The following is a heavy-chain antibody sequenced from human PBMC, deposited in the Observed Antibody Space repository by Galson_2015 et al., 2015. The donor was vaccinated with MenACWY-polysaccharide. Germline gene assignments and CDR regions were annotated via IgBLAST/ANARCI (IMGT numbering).Heavy chain of an antibody. CDR3: ARGHYGMDV. CDR2: IKKDGSEK. J-gene: IGHJ6*02. CDR1: GFNFSNYW. V-gene: IGHV3-7*01. Sequence: SLRLSCAVSGFNFSNYWMTWVRQAPGKGLEWVANIKKDGSEKHYVDSVRGRFTISRDNALYLQMNSLRAEDTAVYFCARGHYGMDVWGQGTKVTVSS.